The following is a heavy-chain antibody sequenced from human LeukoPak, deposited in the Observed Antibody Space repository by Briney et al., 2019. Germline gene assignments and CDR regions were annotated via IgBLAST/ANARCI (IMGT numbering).Heavy chain of an antibody. J-gene: IGHJ6*02. CDR1: GFTFSTYG. CDR3: ARDGSLAAMVTGYYYGMDV. Sequence: GGSLRLSCAASGFTFSTYGMHWVRQAPGKGLEWVAVIWYDGSNKYYADSVKGRFTISRDNSKNTLYLQMNSLRAEDTAVYYCARDGSLAAMVTGYYYGMDVWGQGTTVTVSS. V-gene: IGHV3-33*01. CDR2: IWYDGSNK. D-gene: IGHD5-18*01.